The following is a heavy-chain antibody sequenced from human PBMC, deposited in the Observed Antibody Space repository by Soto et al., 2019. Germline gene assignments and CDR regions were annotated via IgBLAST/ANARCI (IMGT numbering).Heavy chain of an antibody. V-gene: IGHV4-31*03. Sequence: TSETLSLTCTVSGGSISSGGYYWSWIRQHPGKGLEWIGYIYYSGSTYYNPSLKSRVTISVDTSKNQFSLKLSSVTAADTAVYYCATTIARYSNYDLDYWGQGTLVTVSS. D-gene: IGHD4-4*01. CDR2: IYYSGST. CDR1: GGSISSGGYY. J-gene: IGHJ4*02. CDR3: ATTIARYSNYDLDY.